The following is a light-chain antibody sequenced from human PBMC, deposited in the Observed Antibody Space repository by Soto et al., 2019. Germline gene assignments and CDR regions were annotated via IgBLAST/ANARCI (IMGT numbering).Light chain of an antibody. V-gene: IGKV1-39*01. CDR1: QSISSY. CDR3: QPSYSTPRT. CDR2: AAS. Sequence: DIQMTQSPSSLSASVGDRVTITCRASQSISSYLNWYQQKPGKAPKLLIDAASSLQSGVPSRFRGSGSVTDFNLTISGLQPEDVPTADCQPSYSTPRTFGQGTKVYIK. J-gene: IGKJ1*01.